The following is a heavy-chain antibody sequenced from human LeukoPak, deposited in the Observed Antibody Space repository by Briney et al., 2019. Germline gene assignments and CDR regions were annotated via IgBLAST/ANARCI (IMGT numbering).Heavy chain of an antibody. Sequence: PGGSLRLSCAVSGLTFSSYSMNWVRQAPGKGLEWLSYISSSGSTMYYADSVRGRFTISRDNARNSLNLQMNSLRVEDTAMYYCTRGFDISDYWGQGTVVTVSS. J-gene: IGHJ4*02. CDR3: TRGFDISDY. CDR2: ISSSGSTM. D-gene: IGHD3-9*01. CDR1: GLTFSSYS. V-gene: IGHV3-48*04.